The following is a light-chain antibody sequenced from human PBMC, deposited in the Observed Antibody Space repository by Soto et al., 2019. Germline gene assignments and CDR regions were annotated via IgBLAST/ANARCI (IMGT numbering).Light chain of an antibody. J-gene: IGKJ5*01. V-gene: IGKV2-30*02. Sequence: DVVMTQSPLSLPVTLGQPASISCRSNQSLVHSDGIAYFSWFQQRPGRSPRRLIYKVSNRDSGVPARFSGRGSGTDFALKISRVEAEDVGVYYCMQGTHWPITCGQGTRLDSK. CDR2: KVS. CDR1: QSLVHSDGIAY. CDR3: MQGTHWPIT.